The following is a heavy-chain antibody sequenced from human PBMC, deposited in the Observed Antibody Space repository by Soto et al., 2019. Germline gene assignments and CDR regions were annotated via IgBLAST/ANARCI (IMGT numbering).Heavy chain of an antibody. CDR2: IHYSGRT. CDR3: ARDGGGGDTRFDY. CDR1: GGPVTNYD. Sequence: SETLSLTCSVSGGPVTNYDWSWIRQPPGKGLEWIGYIHYSGRTNYNPSLKSRVTFSVDTSKNQFSLRLSSVTAADTAVYYCARDGGGGDTRFDYWGQGTLVTVSS. D-gene: IGHD3-16*01. V-gene: IGHV4-59*02. J-gene: IGHJ4*02.